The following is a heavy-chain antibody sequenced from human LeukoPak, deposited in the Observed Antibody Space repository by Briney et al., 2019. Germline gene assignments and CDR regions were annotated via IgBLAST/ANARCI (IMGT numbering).Heavy chain of an antibody. CDR1: GGSVNSGSYY. CDR2: IYYSGST. D-gene: IGHD6-13*01. CDR3: ARWSGSRASYYFDH. J-gene: IGHJ4*02. V-gene: IGHV4-61*01. Sequence: PSETLSLTCTVSGGSVNSGSYYWNWIRQPPGKGLEWIGYIYYSGSTNYNPSLKSRVTISVDTSKNQFSLKLSSVTAADTAVYYCARWSGSRASYYFDHWGQGTLVTVSS.